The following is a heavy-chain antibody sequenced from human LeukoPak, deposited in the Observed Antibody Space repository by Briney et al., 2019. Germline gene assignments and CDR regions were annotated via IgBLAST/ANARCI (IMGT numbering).Heavy chain of an antibody. J-gene: IGHJ4*02. CDR3: ARDGSNWN. Sequence: GRSLRLSCTASGFIFDNYEMNWVRQPPGKGLEWVAYMSSSGSTTYYAAFVKGRFTISRDNARDSLFLQMNSLRADDTAVYYCARDGSNWNWGQGTLVTVSS. CDR1: GFIFDNYE. CDR2: MSSSGSTT. D-gene: IGHD6-13*01. V-gene: IGHV3-48*03.